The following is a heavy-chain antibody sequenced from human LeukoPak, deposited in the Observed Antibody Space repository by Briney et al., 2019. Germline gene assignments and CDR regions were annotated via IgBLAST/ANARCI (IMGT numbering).Heavy chain of an antibody. J-gene: IGHJ4*02. CDR1: GFTFSSYS. CDR2: ISSSSSYI. V-gene: IGHV3-21*01. Sequence: GGSLRLSCAASGFTFSSYSMNWVRQAPGKGLEWVSSISSSSSYIYYADSVKGRFTISRDNAKNSLYLQMNSLRAEDTAVYYCARVGCSSTSCYFGGRSNFDYWGQGTLVTVSS. D-gene: IGHD2-2*01. CDR3: ARVGCSSTSCYFGGRSNFDY.